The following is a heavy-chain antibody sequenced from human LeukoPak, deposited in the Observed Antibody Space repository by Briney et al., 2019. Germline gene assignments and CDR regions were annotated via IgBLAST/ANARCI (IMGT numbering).Heavy chain of an antibody. Sequence: ASVKVSCKASGYTFTGYYMHWVRQAPGQGLEWMGRINPNSGGINYAQKFQGRVTMTRDTSISTAYMELSRLRSDDTAVYYCARSRVLEPPLYWGQGTLVSVSS. V-gene: IGHV1-2*06. CDR1: GYTFTGYY. CDR3: ARSRVLEPPLY. CDR2: INPNSGGI. J-gene: IGHJ4*02. D-gene: IGHD1-1*01.